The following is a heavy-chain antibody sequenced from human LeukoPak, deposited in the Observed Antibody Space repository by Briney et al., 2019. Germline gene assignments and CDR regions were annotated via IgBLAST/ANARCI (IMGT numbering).Heavy chain of an antibody. CDR1: GFTFSTYT. Sequence: GGSLRLSCAASGFTFSTYTMNWVRQAPGKGLEWVSYIGSSSSTIYYADSVKGRFTISRDNAKNSLYLQMNSLRAEDTAVYYCARDPSSWYYYYMDVWGKGTTVTVSS. CDR2: IGSSSSTI. J-gene: IGHJ6*03. V-gene: IGHV3-48*01. CDR3: ARDPSSWYYYYMDV. D-gene: IGHD6-13*01.